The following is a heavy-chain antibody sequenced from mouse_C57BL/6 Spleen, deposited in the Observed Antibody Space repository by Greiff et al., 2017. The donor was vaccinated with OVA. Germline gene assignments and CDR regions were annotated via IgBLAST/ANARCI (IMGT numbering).Heavy chain of an antibody. Sequence: QVQLKQPGAELVKPGASVKLSCKASGYTFTSYWMHWVKQRPGRGLEWIGRIDPNSGGTKYNEKFKSKATLTVDKPSSTAYMQLSSLTSEDSAVYYCAREPIGDYDEVYYAMDYWGQGTSVTVSS. V-gene: IGHV1-72*01. D-gene: IGHD2-4*01. CDR2: IDPNSGGT. J-gene: IGHJ4*01. CDR1: GYTFTSYW. CDR3: AREPIGDYDEVYYAMDY.